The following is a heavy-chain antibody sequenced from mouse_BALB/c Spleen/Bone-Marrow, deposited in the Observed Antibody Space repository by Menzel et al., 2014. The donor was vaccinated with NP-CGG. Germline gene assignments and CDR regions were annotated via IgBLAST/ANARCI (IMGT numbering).Heavy chain of an antibody. V-gene: IGHV5-12-2*01. CDR2: ISNGGGST. J-gene: IGHJ4*01. CDR3: ARHVGNLYAMDY. D-gene: IGHD3-1*01. CDR1: GFTFSSYT. Sequence: EVKVEESGGGLVQPGGSLKLSCAASGFTFSSYTMSWVRQTPEKRLEWVAYISNGGGSTYYPDTVKGRFTISRDNAKNTLYLQMSSLKSEDTAMYYCARHVGNLYAMDYWGQGTSVTVSS.